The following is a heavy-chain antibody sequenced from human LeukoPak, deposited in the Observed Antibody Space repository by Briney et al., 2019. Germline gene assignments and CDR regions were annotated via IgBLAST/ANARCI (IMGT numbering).Heavy chain of an antibody. CDR1: XGTXXXYT. Sequence: XKAXXGTXXXYTISWVRQAPGQGLEWMGRIIPILGIANYAQKFQGRVTITADKSTSTAYMELSSLRSEDTAVYYCATDLGPYWGQGTLVTVSS. CDR3: ATDLGPY. V-gene: IGHV1-69*04. CDR2: IIPILGIA. J-gene: IGHJ4*02.